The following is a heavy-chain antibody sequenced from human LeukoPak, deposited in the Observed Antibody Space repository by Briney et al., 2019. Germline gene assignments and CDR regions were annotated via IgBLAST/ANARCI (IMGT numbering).Heavy chain of an antibody. D-gene: IGHD3-16*01. V-gene: IGHV1-3*04. CDR1: GYTFTSYA. Sequence: ASVKVSCKTSGYTFTSYALHWVRQAPGQRVEWMGWVNTDNGNSKYSQKFQGRITVTRDTSASTVHMELSSLISEDTAVYYCARWGVRGGDYWGQGTLVTVSS. CDR2: VNTDNGNS. J-gene: IGHJ4*02. CDR3: ARWGVRGGDY.